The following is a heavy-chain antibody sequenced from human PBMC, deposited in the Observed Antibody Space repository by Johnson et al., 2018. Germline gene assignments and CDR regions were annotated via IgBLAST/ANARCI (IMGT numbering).Heavy chain of an antibody. D-gene: IGHD5-18*01. V-gene: IGHV3-30-3*01. J-gene: IGHJ4*02. Sequence: VQLLETGGGVVQPGRSLRLSCAASGFIFSNYAMHWVRQAPGKGLEWVAVISNDGSNKYYADAVKGRFTISRDKPKNTVYLQINSLRVEDTAVFYCARGLGYNYVFRGYFDYWGQGTLVTVSS. CDR3: ARGLGYNYVFRGYFDY. CDR1: GFIFSNYA. CDR2: ISNDGSNK.